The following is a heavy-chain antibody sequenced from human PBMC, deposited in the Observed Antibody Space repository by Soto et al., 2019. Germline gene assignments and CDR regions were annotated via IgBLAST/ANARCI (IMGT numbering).Heavy chain of an antibody. D-gene: IGHD3-22*01. V-gene: IGHV3-23*01. CDR3: ARGRYLDSSDYWVANLPFDH. Sequence: EVQLLESGGALVQPGGSLRLSCAASGFTFNSYVMTWVRQAPGEVLEWVSSISRSGRGSAYYADSVKGRFTISRDSSENTLFLQMNNLRDEDTALYYCARGRYLDSSDYWVANLPFDHWGLGTLVTVSS. CDR1: GFTFNSYV. J-gene: IGHJ4*02. CDR2: ISRSGRGSA.